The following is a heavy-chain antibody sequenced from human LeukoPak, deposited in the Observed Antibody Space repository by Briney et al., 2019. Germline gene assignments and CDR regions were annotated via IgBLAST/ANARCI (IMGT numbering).Heavy chain of an antibody. CDR2: ITSTSDTI. J-gene: IGHJ5*01. CDR3: ARSSGYPFFDY. V-gene: IGHV3-48*01. Sequence: GGSLRLSCEASGFTFSDYSMNWVRQAPGEGLEWLSYITSTSDTIYYADSVKGRFISSRDNAKNSVYLQMNSLRVEDTAVYYCARSSGYPFFDYWGQEPWSPSPQ. CDR1: GFTFSDYS. D-gene: IGHD3-22*01.